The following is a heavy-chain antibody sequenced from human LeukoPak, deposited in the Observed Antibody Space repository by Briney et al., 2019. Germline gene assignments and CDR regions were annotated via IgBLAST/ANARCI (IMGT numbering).Heavy chain of an antibody. CDR3: TRDPRLREFES. V-gene: IGHV3-23*01. CDR2: ISGSGGST. Sequence: PGGSLRLSCAASGFTFSSYAMSWVRQAPGKGLEWVSAISGSGGSTYYANSVKGRFTISRDNSKNTLSLQMNSLRDDDTAVYYCTRDPRLREFESWGQGTLVTVSS. CDR1: GFTFSSYA. D-gene: IGHD2-21*02. J-gene: IGHJ1*01.